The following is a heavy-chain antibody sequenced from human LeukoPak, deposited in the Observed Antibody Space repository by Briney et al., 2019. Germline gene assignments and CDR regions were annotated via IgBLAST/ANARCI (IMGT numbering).Heavy chain of an antibody. CDR1: GFTFSSYA. Sequence: PGGSLRLSCAASGFTFSSYAMSWVRQAPGKGLEWVSAISGSGGSTYYADSVKARFTISRDNSKNTLYLQMNSLRAEDTAVYYCAKGLVPAANFYERNWFDPWGQGTLVTVSS. CDR3: AKGLVPAANFYERNWFDP. J-gene: IGHJ5*02. V-gene: IGHV3-23*01. D-gene: IGHD2-2*01. CDR2: ISGSGGST.